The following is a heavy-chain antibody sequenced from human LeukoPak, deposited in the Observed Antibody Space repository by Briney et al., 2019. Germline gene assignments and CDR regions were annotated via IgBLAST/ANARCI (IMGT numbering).Heavy chain of an antibody. CDR3: ARARRRVIETE. CDR1: GGSFSSGSYY. D-gene: IGHD3-16*02. Sequence: SETLSLTCTVSGGSFSSGSYYWSWIRQPPGTGLEWIGYIYYSGSTNYNPSLKSRVTISVDTSKNQFSLKLSSVTAADTAVYYCARARRRVIETEWGQGTLVTVSS. J-gene: IGHJ4*02. V-gene: IGHV4-61*01. CDR2: IYYSGST.